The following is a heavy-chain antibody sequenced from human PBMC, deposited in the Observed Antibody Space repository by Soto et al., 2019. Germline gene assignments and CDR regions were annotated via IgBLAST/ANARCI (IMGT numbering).Heavy chain of an antibody. D-gene: IGHD3-3*01. CDR1: GYTFTSYG. J-gene: IGHJ5*02. CDR3: ARHSQERYDFWSGYHMGYNWFDP. CDR2: ISAYNGNT. V-gene: IGHV1-18*01. Sequence: QVQLVQSGAEVKKPGASVKVSCKASGYTFTSYGISWVRQAPGQGLEWMGWISAYNGNTNYAQKLQGRVTMTTDTSTSTAYMELRSLRSDYTAVYYCARHSQERYDFWSGYHMGYNWFDPWGQGTLFTVSS.